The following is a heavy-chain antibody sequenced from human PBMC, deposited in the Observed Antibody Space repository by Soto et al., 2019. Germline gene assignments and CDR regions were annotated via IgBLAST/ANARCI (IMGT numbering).Heavy chain of an antibody. V-gene: IGHV6-1*01. D-gene: IGHD6-19*01. CDR3: ARGVAGSGFDL. Sequence: SRTLSLTCAISGDSVSSNTAAWDWIKSSPSIGLEWMRRTYYRSNCRNDYEVSVKSRITVKPDTTKNHFSLQLNSATPDETAVYYCARGVAGSGFDLWGQGTLVTVSS. J-gene: IGHJ4*02. CDR2: TYYRSNCRN. CDR1: GDSVSSNTAA.